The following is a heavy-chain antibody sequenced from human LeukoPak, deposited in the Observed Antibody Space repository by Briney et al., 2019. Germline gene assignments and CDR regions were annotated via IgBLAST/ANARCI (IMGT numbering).Heavy chain of an antibody. Sequence: SETLSLTCTVSGGSISSYYGNWVRQPPGKGLEWIGNIYSSGSTDYNPSLKSRVTISLDTSKFQFFLRLNSVTAADTAVYYCARADPNASGYFYRFNWFDPWGQGTLVTVSS. D-gene: IGHD3-10*01. V-gene: IGHV4-59*01. CDR2: IYSSGST. CDR1: GGSISSYY. J-gene: IGHJ5*02. CDR3: ARADPNASGYFYRFNWFDP.